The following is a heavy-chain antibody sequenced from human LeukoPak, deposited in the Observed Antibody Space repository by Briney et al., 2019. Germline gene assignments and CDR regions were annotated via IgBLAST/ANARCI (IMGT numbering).Heavy chain of an antibody. Sequence: GRSLRLSCAPSVFTFDEYGMSWVPQAPGKGLERVSGIYWNGGSTGYAESVKGRFTISRDNAKNSLYLQMNSMRAEDTAVYYCARDKPKYSIGWYKAYWGQGTLVTVTS. CDR1: VFTFDEYG. CDR2: IYWNGGST. D-gene: IGHD6-19*01. J-gene: IGHJ4*02. V-gene: IGHV3-20*04. CDR3: ARDKPKYSIGWYKAY.